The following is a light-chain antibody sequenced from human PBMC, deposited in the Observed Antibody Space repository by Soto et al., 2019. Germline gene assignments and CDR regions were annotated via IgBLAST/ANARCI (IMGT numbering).Light chain of an antibody. Sequence: DTRLTQSPSSLSASVGDRVTITCQASQHISDYLNWYQQKPGKAPKLLIYDVTKLETGVPSRFSGSGSGTEFTFTISSLQPEDTATYYCHQYFNPRTFGGGTKVDIK. CDR1: QHISDY. CDR3: HQYFNPRT. V-gene: IGKV1-33*01. J-gene: IGKJ4*01. CDR2: DVT.